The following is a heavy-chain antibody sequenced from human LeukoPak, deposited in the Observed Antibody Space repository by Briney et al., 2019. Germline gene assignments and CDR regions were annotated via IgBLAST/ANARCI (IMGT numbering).Heavy chain of an antibody. CDR2: ISYDGSNK. CDR3: ARGEAYYDRNGLPGAALDF. Sequence: GGSLRLSCAASGFTFSSCAMHWARQPQGKGMEREAVISYDGSNKYYADSVTGRFTISRDNSKNTVSLQLNSLRVEDAAVYYCARGEAYYDRNGLPGAALDFWGLGTLVTVSS. J-gene: IGHJ3*01. V-gene: IGHV3-30-3*01. D-gene: IGHD3-22*01. CDR1: GFTFSSCA.